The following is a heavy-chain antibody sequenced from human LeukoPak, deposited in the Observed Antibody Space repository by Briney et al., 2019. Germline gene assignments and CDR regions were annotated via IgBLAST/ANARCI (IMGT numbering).Heavy chain of an antibody. Sequence: ASVKVSCKASGYTLTGYYMHWLRQAPGQGLEWMGWINPNSGDTNYARKFQGRVTMTRDTSISTAYMELSRLTSDDMAVYYCAKSPYEYYFDYWGQGTLVTVSS. CDR2: INPNSGDT. CDR3: AKSPYEYYFDY. V-gene: IGHV1-2*02. J-gene: IGHJ4*02. D-gene: IGHD5-12*01. CDR1: GYTLTGYY.